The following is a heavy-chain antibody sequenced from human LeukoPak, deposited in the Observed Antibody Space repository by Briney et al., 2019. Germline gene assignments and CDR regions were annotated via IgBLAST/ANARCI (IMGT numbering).Heavy chain of an antibody. CDR2: INHSGST. D-gene: IGHD3-22*01. Sequence: SETLSLTCAVYGGSFSGYYWSWIRQPPGKGLEWIGEINHSGSTNYNPSLKSRVTISVDTSKNQFSLKLSSVTAADTAVYYCARAPGRRDRHSSGYYYSSKTHGAFDIWGQGTMVTVSS. CDR1: GGSFSGYY. CDR3: ARAPGRRDRHSSGYYYSSKTHGAFDI. V-gene: IGHV4-34*01. J-gene: IGHJ3*02.